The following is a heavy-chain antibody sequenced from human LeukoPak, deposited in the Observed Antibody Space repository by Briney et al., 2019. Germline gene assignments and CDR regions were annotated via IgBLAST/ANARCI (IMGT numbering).Heavy chain of an antibody. Sequence: GGPLRLSCAASGFTFSDYYMSWIRQTPGRGLEWVSYISSSGSSIYYANSVKGRFTISRDNAKNSLYLQMNSLRAEDTAVYYCARKKRAFDYWGQGTLVTVSS. J-gene: IGHJ4*02. CDR1: GFTFSDYY. V-gene: IGHV3-11*01. CDR3: ARKKRAFDY. CDR2: ISSSGSSI.